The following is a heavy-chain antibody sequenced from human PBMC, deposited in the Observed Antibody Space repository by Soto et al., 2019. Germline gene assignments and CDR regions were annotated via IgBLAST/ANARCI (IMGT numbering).Heavy chain of an antibody. CDR3: ARGYSYVDTLTPYFDY. Sequence: QVQLVESGGGVVQPGRSLRLSCGASGFTFSSYGMHWVRQAPGKGLEWVAVIWYDGSNKYYADSVKGRFTISRDNSKNTLYLQMNSLRAEDTAVYYCARGYSYVDTLTPYFDYWGQGTLVTVSS. V-gene: IGHV3-33*01. J-gene: IGHJ4*02. CDR2: IWYDGSNK. D-gene: IGHD3-9*01. CDR1: GFTFSSYG.